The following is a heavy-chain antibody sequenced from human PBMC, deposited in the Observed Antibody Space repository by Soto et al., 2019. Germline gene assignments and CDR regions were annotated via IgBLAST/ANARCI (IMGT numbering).Heavy chain of an antibody. Sequence: QVQLVQSGAEVKKPGASVKVSCKASGYTFSSYGISWVRQAPGQGLEWMGWISANSGNTNYAQKVQGRVTFTTDTSTSTAYMELRSLRSDDPAMYYRVRGGPGAPFDYWGQGTPVTVSS. V-gene: IGHV1-18*01. CDR2: ISANSGNT. CDR3: VRGGPGAPFDY. CDR1: GYTFSSYG. J-gene: IGHJ4*02. D-gene: IGHD1-26*01.